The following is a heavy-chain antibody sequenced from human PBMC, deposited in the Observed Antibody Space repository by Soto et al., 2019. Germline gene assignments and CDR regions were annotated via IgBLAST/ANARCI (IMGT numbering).Heavy chain of an antibody. V-gene: IGHV4-59*01. Sequence: SLTCTVSGASMSEYFWSWIRQSPGKGLEWIGYIYYLGSTDYNPSLKSRVTISVDTSKRQFSLRLTSVTAADTAVYYCARDGYDGSGSPYPDFWGPGTQVTVSS. CDR2: IYYLGST. CDR1: GASMSEYF. J-gene: IGHJ4*02. CDR3: ARDGYDGSGSPYPDF. D-gene: IGHD3-10*01.